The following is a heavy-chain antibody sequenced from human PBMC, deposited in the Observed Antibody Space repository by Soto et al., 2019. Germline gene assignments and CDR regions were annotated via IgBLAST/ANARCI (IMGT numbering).Heavy chain of an antibody. V-gene: IGHV1-69*01. CDR2: ILPVFRTP. D-gene: IGHD2-15*01. CDR3: AGAGGGGPERIVSPGGMDV. Sequence: QVHLLQSGAEVKKPGSSLKVSCRASGDNFNTYAFNWVRLAPGRGLEWMGAILPVFRTPNYAESFQGRITVGADESTSNVDMHPGNPTFEDTAGYFWAGAGGGGPERIVSPGGMDVWGQGTTVIVSS. CDR1: GDNFNTYA. J-gene: IGHJ6*02.